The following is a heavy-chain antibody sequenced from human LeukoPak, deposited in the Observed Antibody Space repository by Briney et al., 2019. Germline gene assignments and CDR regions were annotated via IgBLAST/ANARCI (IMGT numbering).Heavy chain of an antibody. V-gene: IGHV1-3*01. CDR1: GYTFTSYA. CDR2: INAGNGNT. D-gene: IGHD3-9*01. J-gene: IGHJ4*02. Sequence: ASVKVSCKASGYTFTSYAMHWVRQAPGQRLEWMGWINAGNGNTKYSQKFQGRVTITRDTSASTAYMELSSLRSEDTAVYYCASYDILTGYYNYWGQGTLVTVSS. CDR3: ASYDILTGYYNY.